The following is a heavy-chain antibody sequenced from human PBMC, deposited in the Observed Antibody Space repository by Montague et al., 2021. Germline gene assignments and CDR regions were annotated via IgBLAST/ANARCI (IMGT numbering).Heavy chain of an antibody. D-gene: IGHD3-10*01. CDR3: AKQDYFVSGTSYKGFDP. Sequence: SETVSLTCTVSSGSIFHAHWSWVRQPAGKGLEWLGSMFYGGATSXNPSLKSRVTMSIDTSTNQFSLKLSFVTAADTAVYYCAKQDYFVSGTSYKGFDPWGQGILVTVSS. CDR2: MFYGGAT. CDR1: SGSIFHAH. V-gene: IGHV4-59*08. J-gene: IGHJ5*02.